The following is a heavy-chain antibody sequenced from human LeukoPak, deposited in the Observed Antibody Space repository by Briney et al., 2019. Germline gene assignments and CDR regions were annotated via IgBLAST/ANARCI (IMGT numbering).Heavy chain of an antibody. CDR2: IIPISGTA. D-gene: IGHD6-19*01. J-gene: IGHJ4*02. CDR3: AREVLAGDTS. Sequence: ASVKVSCKASGGTFSSYAISWVRQAPGQGLEWMGGIIPISGTANYAQKFQGRVTITADESTSTAYMELSSLRSEDTAVYYCAREVLAGDTSWGQGTLVTVSS. CDR1: GGTFSSYA. V-gene: IGHV1-69*13.